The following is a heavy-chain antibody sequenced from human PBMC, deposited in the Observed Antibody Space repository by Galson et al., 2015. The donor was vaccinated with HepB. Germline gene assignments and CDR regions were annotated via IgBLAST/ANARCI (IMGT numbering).Heavy chain of an antibody. J-gene: IGHJ5*02. V-gene: IGHV1-18*01. CDR1: GYSFSSYS. CDR2: ISAYNRDT. D-gene: IGHD2-15*01. Sequence: SCKASGYSFSSYSITWVRQAPGQGLEWMGWISAYNRDTNYAQRFQGRVTMTTDTSTSTAYMELRSLRSDDTAVYYCARGAFVVVVRASLNNWLDPWGQGTLVTVSS. CDR3: ARGAFVVVVRASLNNWLDP.